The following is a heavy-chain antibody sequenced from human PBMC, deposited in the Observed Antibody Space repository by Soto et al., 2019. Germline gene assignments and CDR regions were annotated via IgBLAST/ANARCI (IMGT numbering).Heavy chain of an antibody. Sequence: EVHLLESGGGLVQPGGSLSLSCAASGLPVATSDMSWVRLAPGKGLEWVSAIHDNDYSTFYADSVKGRFTISRDSSKKTLYLQMNSLGAGDTSIYSFAAVEFWGGRIWGQGTLVTVSS. J-gene: IGHJ3*02. D-gene: IGHD3-16*01. CDR1: GLPVATSD. V-gene: IGHV3-23*01. CDR2: IHDNDYST. CDR3: AAVEFWGGRI.